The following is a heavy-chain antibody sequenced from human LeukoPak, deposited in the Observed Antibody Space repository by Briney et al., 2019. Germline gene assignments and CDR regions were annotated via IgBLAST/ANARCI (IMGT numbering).Heavy chain of an antibody. CDR2: ISGSGGST. CDR3: AKDSTVGAISELIGY. J-gene: IGHJ4*02. V-gene: IGHV3-23*01. CDR1: GFTFSSYA. Sequence: PGGSLRLSCAASGFTFSSYAMSWVRQAPGKGLEWVSAISGSGGSTYYADSVKGRFTISRDNSKNTLYLQMNSLRAEGTAVYYCAKDSTVGAISELIGYWGQGTLVTVSS. D-gene: IGHD1-26*01.